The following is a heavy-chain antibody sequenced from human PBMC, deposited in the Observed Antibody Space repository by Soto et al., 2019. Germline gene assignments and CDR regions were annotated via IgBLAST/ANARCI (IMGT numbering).Heavy chain of an antibody. V-gene: IGHV4-59*12. CDR3: ARGGRRSPGMDV. CDR1: AGSISSYY. Sequence: PSETLSLTCTVSAGSISSYYWSWIRQPPGRGLEWIGYIYYSGSTNYNPSLKSRVTISVDTSKNQFSLKLSSVTAADTAVYYCARGGRRSPGMDVWGQGTTVTVSS. J-gene: IGHJ6*02. CDR2: IYYSGST.